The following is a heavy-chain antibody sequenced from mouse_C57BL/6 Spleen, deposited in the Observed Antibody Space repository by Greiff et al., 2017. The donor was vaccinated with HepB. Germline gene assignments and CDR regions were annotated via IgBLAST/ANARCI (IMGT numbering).Heavy chain of an antibody. Sequence: EVQLVESGTVLARPGASVKMSCKTSGYTFTSYWMHWVKQRPGQGLEWIGAIYPGNSDTSYNQKFKGKAKLTAVTSASTAYMELSSLTNEDSAVYYCTRSGNSNYSAWFAYWGQGTLVTVSA. D-gene: IGHD2-5*01. CDR3: TRSGNSNYSAWFAY. J-gene: IGHJ3*01. CDR1: GYTFTSYW. CDR2: IYPGNSDT. V-gene: IGHV1-5*01.